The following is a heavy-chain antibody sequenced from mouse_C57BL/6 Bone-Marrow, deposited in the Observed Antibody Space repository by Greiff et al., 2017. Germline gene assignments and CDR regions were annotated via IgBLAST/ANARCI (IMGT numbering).Heavy chain of an antibody. CDR1: GFNIKDDY. CDR3: TTDGNYVEYYFDY. J-gene: IGHJ2*01. CDR2: IDPENGDT. V-gene: IGHV14-4*01. Sequence: EVQLQESGAELVRPGASVKLSCTASGFNIKDDYMHWVKQRPEQGLEWIGWIDPENGDTAYASKFQGKATITADTSSNTAYLQLSSLTSEDTAVYYCTTDGNYVEYYFDYWGQGTTLTVSS. D-gene: IGHD2-1*01.